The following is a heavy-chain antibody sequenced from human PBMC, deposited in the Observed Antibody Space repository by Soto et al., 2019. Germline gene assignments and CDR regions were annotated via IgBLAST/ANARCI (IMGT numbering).Heavy chain of an antibody. J-gene: IGHJ3*02. Sequence: GASVKFSCKASGYTFTSYGISWVRQAPGQGLEWMGWISAYNGNTNYAQKLQGRVTMTTDTSTSTAYMELRSLRSDDTAVYYCARSNGMTTVVGNAFDIWGQGTMVTVSS. V-gene: IGHV1-18*01. D-gene: IGHD4-17*01. CDR3: ARSNGMTTVVGNAFDI. CDR1: GYTFTSYG. CDR2: ISAYNGNT.